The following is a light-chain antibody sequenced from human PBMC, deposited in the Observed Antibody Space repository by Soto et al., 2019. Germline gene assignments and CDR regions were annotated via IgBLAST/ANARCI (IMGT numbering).Light chain of an antibody. CDR1: QSISTY. Sequence: DIQMTQSPSSLSASVGDRVTITCRASQSISTYLNWYQQKPGKAPKLLIYAASSLQSGVPSRFSGSGSGTGFALTISSLQPEDFATYYCQQANSFPPWTFGQGTKVDIK. V-gene: IGKV1-39*01. J-gene: IGKJ1*01. CDR3: QQANSFPPWT. CDR2: AAS.